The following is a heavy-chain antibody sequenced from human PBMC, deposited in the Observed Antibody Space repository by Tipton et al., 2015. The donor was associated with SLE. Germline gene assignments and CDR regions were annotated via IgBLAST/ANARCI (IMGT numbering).Heavy chain of an antibody. D-gene: IGHD2-21*02. J-gene: IGHJ4*02. CDR2: VYPSGTT. Sequence: TLSLTCTVSGGSISSGSSYWNWVRQPAGRGLEWIGRVYPSGTTNYNPSLKSRVTISIDTSRNRFSLQLSSVTAADTALYYCTRGCGGGACYWGDSWGQGALVTVSS. CDR1: GGSISSGSSY. V-gene: IGHV4-61*02. CDR3: TRGCGGGACYWGDS.